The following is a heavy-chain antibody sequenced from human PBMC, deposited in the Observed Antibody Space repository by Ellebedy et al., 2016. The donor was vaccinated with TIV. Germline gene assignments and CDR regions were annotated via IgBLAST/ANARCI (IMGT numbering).Heavy chain of an antibody. J-gene: IGHJ4*02. CDR2: ISGSGGST. CDR1: GFTFSSYA. V-gene: IGHV3-23*01. CDR3: AKDPGGIAVAVVGN. D-gene: IGHD6-19*01. Sequence: GESLKISXAASGFTFSSYAMSWVRQAPGKGLEWVSGISGSGGSTYYADSVKGRFTISRDNSKNTLYLQINSLRAEDTAVYYCAKDPGGIAVAVVGNWGQGTLVTVSS.